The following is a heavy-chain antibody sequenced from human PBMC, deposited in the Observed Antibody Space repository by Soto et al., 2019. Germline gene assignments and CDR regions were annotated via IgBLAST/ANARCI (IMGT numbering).Heavy chain of an antibody. CDR3: GRLSWCSSTSCYQGWARPHSGMDV. Sequence: PSETLSLTCAVYGGSFSGYYWSWIRQPPGKGLEWIGEINHSGSTNYNPSLKSRVTISVDTSKNQFSLNLSSVTAADTAVYYCGRLSWCSSTSCYQGWARPHSGMDVWG. J-gene: IGHJ6*02. CDR2: INHSGST. V-gene: IGHV4-34*01. D-gene: IGHD2-2*01. CDR1: GGSFSGYY.